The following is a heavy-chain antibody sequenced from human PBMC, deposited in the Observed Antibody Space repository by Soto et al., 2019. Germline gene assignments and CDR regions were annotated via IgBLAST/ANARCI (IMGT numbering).Heavy chain of an antibody. CDR1: GFTFSSYA. J-gene: IGHJ4*02. CDR3: ARGAAHRWEYQLLTDY. D-gene: IGHD2-2*01. V-gene: IGHV3-64*01. CDR2: ISSNGGST. Sequence: GGSLRLSCAASGFTFSSYAMHWVRQAPGKGLEYVSAISSNGGSTYYANSVKGRLTISRDNSKNTLYLQMGSLRAEDMAVYYCARGAAHRWEYQLLTDYWGQGTLVTVSS.